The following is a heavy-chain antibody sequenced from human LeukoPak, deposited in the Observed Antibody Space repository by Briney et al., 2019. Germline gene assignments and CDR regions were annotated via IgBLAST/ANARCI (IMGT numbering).Heavy chain of an antibody. CDR2: INTNTGNP. D-gene: IGHD3-3*01. J-gene: IGHJ4*02. CDR1: GYTFTSYA. Sequence: ASVKVSCKASGYTFTSYATNWVRQAPGQGLEWMGWINTNTGNPTYAQGFTGRFVFSLDTSVSTAYLQISSLKAEDTAVYYCARSIYDFWSGYRNDYWGQGTLVTVSS. V-gene: IGHV7-4-1*02. CDR3: ARSIYDFWSGYRNDY.